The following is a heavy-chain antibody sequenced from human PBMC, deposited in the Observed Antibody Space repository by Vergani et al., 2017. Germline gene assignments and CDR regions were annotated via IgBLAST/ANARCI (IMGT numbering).Heavy chain of an antibody. CDR2: INSDGSST. J-gene: IGHJ4*02. CDR1: GFTFSSYW. Sequence: EVQLVESGGGLVQPGGSLRLSCAASGFTFSSYWMHWVRQAPGKGLVWVSRINSDGSSTSYADSVKGRFTISRDNSKNTLYLQMNSLRAEDTAVYYCAKELVYNVGGWYVGYFDYWGQGTLVTVSS. D-gene: IGHD6-19*01. CDR3: AKELVYNVGGWYVGYFDY. V-gene: IGHV3-74*01.